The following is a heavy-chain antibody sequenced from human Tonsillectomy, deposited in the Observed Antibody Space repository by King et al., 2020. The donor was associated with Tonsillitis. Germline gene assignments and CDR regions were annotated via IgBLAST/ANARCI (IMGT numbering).Heavy chain of an antibody. Sequence: QLVQSGGGVVQPGRSLRLSCAASGFTFSSYAMHWVRQAPGKGLEWVALISFDGSNKEYADSAKGRFTISRDNSKNRLYLQMNSLRAEDTAVYYCARRDGALYYYYYGMDVWGQGTTVTVSS. V-gene: IGHV3-30-3*01. CDR3: ARRDGALYYYYYGMDV. D-gene: IGHD4-17*01. J-gene: IGHJ6*02. CDR1: GFTFSSYA. CDR2: ISFDGSNK.